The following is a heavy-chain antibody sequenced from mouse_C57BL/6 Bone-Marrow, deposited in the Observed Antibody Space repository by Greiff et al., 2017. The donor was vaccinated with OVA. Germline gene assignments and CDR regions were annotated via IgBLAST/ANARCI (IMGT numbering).Heavy chain of an antibody. CDR2: IDPSDSYT. Sequence: VQLQQPGAELVRPGTSVKLSCKASGYTFTSYWMHWVKQRPGQGLEWIGVIDPSDSYTNYNQKFKGKATLTVDTSSSTAYMQLSSLTSEDSAVYYCARGGQLRLRYYWVQGTTLTVSS. CDR3: ARGGQLRLRYY. V-gene: IGHV1-59*01. J-gene: IGHJ2*01. D-gene: IGHD3-2*02. CDR1: GYTFTSYW.